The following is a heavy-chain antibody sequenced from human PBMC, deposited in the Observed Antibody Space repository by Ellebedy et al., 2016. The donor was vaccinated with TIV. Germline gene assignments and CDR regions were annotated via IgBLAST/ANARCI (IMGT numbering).Heavy chain of an antibody. CDR2: IYTDGRT. V-gene: IGHV3-53*01. J-gene: IGHJ4*02. CDR1: GGSISSSNW. Sequence: ETLSLTCAVSGGSISSSNWWSWVRQAPGKGLEWVSDIYTDGRTFYHDSVKGRFTISRDNSKNTLFLHMNSLRAEDTAVYYCTKDSGWQHEYWGQGTLVTVSS. CDR3: TKDSGWQHEY. D-gene: IGHD4-23*01.